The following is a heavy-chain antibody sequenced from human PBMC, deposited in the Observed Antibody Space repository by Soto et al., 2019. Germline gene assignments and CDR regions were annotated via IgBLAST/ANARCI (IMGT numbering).Heavy chain of an antibody. D-gene: IGHD2-15*01. Sequence: EVQLLESGGGLVQPGGSLRLSCAASGFTFSRYAMTWVRQAPGKGLEWVSAISGSGGNTYYAVSVKGRLTISRDNSKNTLYMQMTSLRADDTAVYYCAQERVVVVVAATLEYWGQGTLVTVSS. CDR3: AQERVVVVVAATLEY. J-gene: IGHJ4*02. V-gene: IGHV3-23*01. CDR1: GFTFSRYA. CDR2: ISGSGGNT.